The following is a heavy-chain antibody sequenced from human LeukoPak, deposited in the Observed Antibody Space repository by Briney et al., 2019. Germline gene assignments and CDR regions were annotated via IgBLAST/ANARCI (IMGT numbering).Heavy chain of an antibody. CDR3: VRDGSSWGNFDY. D-gene: IGHD7-27*01. V-gene: IGHV3-7*01. J-gene: IGHJ4*02. CDR2: IKQDGSEK. Sequence: GGSLRLSCAASGFTFSSCWMNWVRQAPGKGLEWVANIKQDGSEKYYVDSVKGRFTISRDNAKNSLYLQMNSLRTEDTAVYYCVRDGSSWGNFDYWGQGTLVSVSS. CDR1: GFTFSSCW.